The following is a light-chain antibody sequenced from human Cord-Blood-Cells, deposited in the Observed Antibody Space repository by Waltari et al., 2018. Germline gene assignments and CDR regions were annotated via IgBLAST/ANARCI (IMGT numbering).Light chain of an antibody. J-gene: IGLJ1*01. CDR1: SSDVGGYNY. CDR3: SSYTSSSTLLYV. V-gene: IGLV2-14*01. CDR2: EVS. Sequence: QSALTQPAPVSGSPGQSITISCTGTSSDVGGYNYVSWYQQHPGKAPKLMIYEVSNRPSGVSNRFSGCKSGNTASLTISGLQAEDEADYYCSSYTSSSTLLYVFGTGTKVTVL.